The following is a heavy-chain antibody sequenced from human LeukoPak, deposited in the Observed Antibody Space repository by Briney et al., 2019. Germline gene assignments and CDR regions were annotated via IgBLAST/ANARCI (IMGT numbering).Heavy chain of an antibody. CDR2: IIPIFGTA. CDR1: GGTFSSYA. CDR3: AQGWFGELLFASWFDP. D-gene: IGHD3-10*01. J-gene: IGHJ5*02. V-gene: IGHV1-69*13. Sequence: ASVKVSCKASGGTFSSYAISWVRQAPGQGLEWMGGIIPIFGTANYAQKFQGRVTITADESKSTAYMELSRLRSEDTAVYYCAQGWFGELLFASWFDPWGQGTLVTVSS.